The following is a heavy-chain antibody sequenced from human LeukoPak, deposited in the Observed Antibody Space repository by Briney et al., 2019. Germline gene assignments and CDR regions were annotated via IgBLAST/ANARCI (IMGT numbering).Heavy chain of an antibody. CDR2: ISSSSSYI. D-gene: IGHD5-18*01. Sequence: GGSLRLSCAASGFTFSSYSMNWVRQAPGKGLEWVSSISSSSSYIYYADSVKGRFTISRDNAKNSLYLQMNSLRAEDTAVYYCARPRRPYSYDGYYYYGMDVWGQGTTVTVSS. J-gene: IGHJ6*02. V-gene: IGHV3-21*01. CDR3: ARPRRPYSYDGYYYYGMDV. CDR1: GFTFSSYS.